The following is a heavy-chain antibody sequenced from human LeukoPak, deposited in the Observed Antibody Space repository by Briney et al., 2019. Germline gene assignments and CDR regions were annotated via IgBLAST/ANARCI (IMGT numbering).Heavy chain of an antibody. Sequence: SETLSLTCAVYGGSFSGFFWSWIRQPPGKGLEWIGEIDHRGSTNYNPSLKSRVTISVDTSKNQFSLKLSSVTAADTAVYYCARGRAGTGYYWGQGTLVSVSS. J-gene: IGHJ4*02. CDR1: GGSFSGFF. D-gene: IGHD3-10*01. CDR2: IDHRGST. CDR3: ARGRAGTGYY. V-gene: IGHV4-34*01.